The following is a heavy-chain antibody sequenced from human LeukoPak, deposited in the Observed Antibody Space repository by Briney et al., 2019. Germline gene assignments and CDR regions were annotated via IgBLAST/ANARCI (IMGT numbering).Heavy chain of an antibody. V-gene: IGHV1-8*01. D-gene: IGHD3-3*01. J-gene: IGHJ6*03. Sequence: ASVKVSCKASGYTFTSYDINWVRQATGQGLEWMGWMNPNSGNTGYAQKFQGRVTMTRNTSISTAYMELSSLRSEDTAVSYCARVRGSGYYSYYYYYMDVWGKGTTVTVSS. CDR1: GYTFTSYD. CDR2: MNPNSGNT. CDR3: ARVRGSGYYSYYYYYMDV.